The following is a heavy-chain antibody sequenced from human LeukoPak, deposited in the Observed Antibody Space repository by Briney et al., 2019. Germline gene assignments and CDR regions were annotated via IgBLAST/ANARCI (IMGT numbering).Heavy chain of an antibody. CDR2: IKQDGSEK. D-gene: IGHD2-15*01. J-gene: IGHJ4*02. Sequence: GGSLRLSCAASGFTFSSYWMSWVRQAPGKGLEWVANIKQDGSEKYYVDSVKGRFTISRDNAKNSLYLQMNSLRAEDTGVYYCARDGYCSGGSCYSGLVYWGQGTLVTVSS. V-gene: IGHV3-7*01. CDR1: GFTFSSYW. CDR3: ARDGYCSGGSCYSGLVY.